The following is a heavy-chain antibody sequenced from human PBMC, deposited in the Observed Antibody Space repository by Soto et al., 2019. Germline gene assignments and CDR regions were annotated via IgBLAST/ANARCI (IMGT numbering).Heavy chain of an antibody. CDR2: ISAYNGNT. J-gene: IGHJ6*01. V-gene: IGHV1-18*01. Sequence: GASVKVSRKASGYTFTSYGISWVRQAPGQGLEWMGWISAYNGNTNYAQKLQGRVTMTTDTSTSTAYMVLRSLRSDVTAVYYWSGGEGVYYYYHGLEIWGQGTTV. D-gene: IGHD1-26*01. CDR3: SGGEGVYYYYHGLEI. CDR1: GYTFTSYG.